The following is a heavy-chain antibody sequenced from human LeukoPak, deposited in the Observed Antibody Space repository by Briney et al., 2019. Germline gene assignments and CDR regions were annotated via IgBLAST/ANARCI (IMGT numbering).Heavy chain of an antibody. CDR3: TRVFEGVSRDYGEDY. CDR2: IRSKAYGGTT. CDR1: GFTFGDYA. V-gene: IGHV3-49*04. J-gene: IGHJ4*02. D-gene: IGHD4-17*01. Sequence: GGSLRLSCTASGFTFGDYAMSWVRQAPGKGLEWVGFIRSKAYGGTTEYAASVKGRFTISRDDSKSIAYLQMNSLKTEDTAVYYCTRVFEGVSRDYGEDYWGQGTLVTVSS.